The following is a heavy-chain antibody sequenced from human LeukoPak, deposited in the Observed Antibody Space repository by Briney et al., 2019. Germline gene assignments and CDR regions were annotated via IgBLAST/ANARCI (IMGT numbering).Heavy chain of an antibody. CDR2: IFYSGST. J-gene: IGHJ4*02. CDR1: GGAISSYY. CDR3: ARAKYSGYDTFDY. D-gene: IGHD5-12*01. V-gene: IGHV4-59*01. Sequence: SETLSLTCTVSGGAISSYYWSWIRQPPEKGLEWIGYIFYSGSTNYNPSLKSRVTISVDTSKNQFSLKLSSMTAADTAVYYCARAKYSGYDTFDYWGQGTLVTVSS.